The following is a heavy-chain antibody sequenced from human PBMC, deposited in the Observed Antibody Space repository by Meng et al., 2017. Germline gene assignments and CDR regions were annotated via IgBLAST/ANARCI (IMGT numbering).Heavy chain of an antibody. V-gene: IGHV4-61*01. CDR3: ARDVGGDYETLFDY. CDR2: IVYSGST. D-gene: IGHD4-17*01. J-gene: IGHJ4*02. CDR1: GGSVGSGNYY. Sequence: LTGSGPGRLGPSATLTLTCSVSGGSVGSGNYYWSWIRQPPGKGLESIGYIVYSGSTTYNPSLKTRVTISVDTSKNQFSLKLTSVTAADTAVYFCARDVGGDYETLFDYWGQGTLVTVSS.